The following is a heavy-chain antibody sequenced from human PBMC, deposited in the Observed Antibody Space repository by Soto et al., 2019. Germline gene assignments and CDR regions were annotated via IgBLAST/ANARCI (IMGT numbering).Heavy chain of an antibody. CDR1: GFTFSSFA. V-gene: IGHV3-64D*06. D-gene: IGHD3-3*02. J-gene: IGHJ4*02. Sequence: LRLSFSASGFTFSSFALHWVRQAPGKGLEYVSGVSANGGSADYADSVKGRFTISRDNSRNTVYLQMSSLRPDDTAVYYCVKGLPFFDRFDSWGQVPLVTVSS. CDR3: VKGLPFFDRFDS. CDR2: VSANGGSA.